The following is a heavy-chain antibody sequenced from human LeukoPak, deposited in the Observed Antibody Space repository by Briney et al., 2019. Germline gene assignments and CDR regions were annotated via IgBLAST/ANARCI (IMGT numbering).Heavy chain of an antibody. CDR2: ISDDGKYI. Sequence: GGSLRLSCAASGFTFSRYSMNWVRQAPGKGLEWVSSISDDGKYIYYADSVKGRFSISRDNAKNSLYLQMNSLRAEDTAVYYCARAESRSGSYGGMDVWGQGTTVTVSS. CDR3: ARAESRSGSYGGMDV. V-gene: IGHV3-21*04. D-gene: IGHD1-26*01. CDR1: GFTFSRYS. J-gene: IGHJ6*02.